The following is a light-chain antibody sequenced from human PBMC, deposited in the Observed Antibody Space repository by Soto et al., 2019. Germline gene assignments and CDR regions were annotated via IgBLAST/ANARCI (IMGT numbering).Light chain of an antibody. CDR3: EQYGSSPRT. J-gene: IGKJ1*01. CDR2: GAS. V-gene: IGKV3-15*01. CDR1: QSVSSN. Sequence: EIVMTQSPATLSVSPGERATLSCRASQSVSSNLAWYQQKPGQAPRLLIYGASTRATGIPARFSGSGSGTEFTLTISSLQSEDSAVYYCEQYGSSPRTFGQGTKVEIK.